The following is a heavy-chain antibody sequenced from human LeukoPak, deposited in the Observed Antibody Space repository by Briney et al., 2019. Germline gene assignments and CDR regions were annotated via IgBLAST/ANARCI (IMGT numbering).Heavy chain of an antibody. CDR2: ISEDGSRT. V-gene: IGHV3-43*02. D-gene: IGHD3-10*01. Sequence: GGSLRLSCVASGFTFDDYAIHWVRQTPGKGLEWVSLISEDGSRTFYADSVKGRFTISRDNSKNTLHLQMNSLRAEDTAVYYCARRGSSGASYYFDQWGQGTLVPVSS. J-gene: IGHJ4*02. CDR1: GFTFDDYA. CDR3: ARRGSSGASYYFDQ.